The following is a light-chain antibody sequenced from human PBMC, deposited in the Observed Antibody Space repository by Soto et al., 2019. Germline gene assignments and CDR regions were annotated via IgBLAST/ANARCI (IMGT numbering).Light chain of an antibody. CDR1: SSDVGGYNY. Sequence: QSALTQPASVSGSPGQSITISCTGTSSDVGGYNYVSWYQQHPGEAPKLLIFDVSTRPSGVSNRFSGSKSGNTASLTISGLHEEDEADYYCSSAHRSDSRVLFGGGTKLTVL. CDR3: SSAHRSDSRVL. J-gene: IGLJ2*01. V-gene: IGLV2-14*03. CDR2: DVS.